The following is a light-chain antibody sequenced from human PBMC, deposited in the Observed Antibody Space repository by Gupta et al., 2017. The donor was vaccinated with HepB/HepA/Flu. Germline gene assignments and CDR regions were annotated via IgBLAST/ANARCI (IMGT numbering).Light chain of an antibody. CDR2: DAS. CDR1: QSVRSN. V-gene: IGKV3-20*01. J-gene: IGKJ1*01. CDR3: QQEGYSPRT. Sequence: EVVFTQSPYTLSLSPGERATLSCRARQSVRSNLAWYQQKPGQAPSVLIYDASSRANGLPDRFSGSGSGTEFTLTIIRLEAEDFAVYYCQQEGYSPRTFGEGTKVEIK.